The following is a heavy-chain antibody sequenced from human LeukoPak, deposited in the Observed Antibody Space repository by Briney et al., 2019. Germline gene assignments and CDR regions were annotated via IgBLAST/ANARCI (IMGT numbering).Heavy chain of an antibody. J-gene: IGHJ4*02. CDR2: IHHTRST. CDR3: AARITIFGVVPYFGY. D-gene: IGHD3-3*01. CDR1: GYSITSGYY. V-gene: IGHV4-38-2*01. Sequence: PSETLSLTCAVSGYSITSGYYWGWIRQPPGKGLEWIGSIHHTRSTYSNPSLKSRVTILVDTSKNQFSLRLKSVTAADTAMYYCAARITIFGVVPYFGYWGQGTLVTVSS.